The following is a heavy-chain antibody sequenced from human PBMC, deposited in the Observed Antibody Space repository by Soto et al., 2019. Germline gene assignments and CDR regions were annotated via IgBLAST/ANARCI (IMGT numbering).Heavy chain of an antibody. D-gene: IGHD2-15*01. J-gene: IGHJ5*02. CDR3: ARVVVVVAAHNWFDP. CDR2: ISAYNGNT. V-gene: IGHV1-18*04. Sequence: QVQLVQSGAEVKKPGASVKVSCKASGYTFTIYGISWVRQAPGPGLDWMGWISAYNGNTNYAQKFRGRVTMTTDTSTSTAYMGLRSLKSDDTAVYYCARVVVVVAAHNWFDPWGQGTLVTVSS. CDR1: GYTFTIYG.